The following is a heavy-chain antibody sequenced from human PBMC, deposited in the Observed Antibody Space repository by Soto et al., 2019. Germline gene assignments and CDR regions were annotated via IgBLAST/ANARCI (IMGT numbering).Heavy chain of an antibody. D-gene: IGHD3-3*01. J-gene: IGHJ5*02. CDR1: GGSISSDKW. V-gene: IGHV4-4*02. CDR2: ISHRGST. CDR3: AAIPLTSGVVSGRFDP. Sequence: QVHLQESGPGLVKPSGTLALTCAVSGGSISSDKWWTWVRQPPGKGLEWIGDISHRGSTNYSPSFKSRLSLSVDTTKTQFSLRLTSVTAAATAVYYCAAIPLTSGVVSGRFDPWGQGIMVTVSS.